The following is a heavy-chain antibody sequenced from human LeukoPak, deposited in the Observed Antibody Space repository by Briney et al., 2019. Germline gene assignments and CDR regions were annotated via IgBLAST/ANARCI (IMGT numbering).Heavy chain of an antibody. CDR1: AFTFSTYA. D-gene: IGHD2-2*01. V-gene: IGHV3-23*01. J-gene: IGHJ6*02. CDR3: ANAVCTTSSCSGFYGMDV. CDR2: ISSGGGTT. Sequence: GGSLRLSCAASAFTFSTYAMNWVRQAPGKGPEWVSSISSGGGTTYYADSVKGRFTISRDNSKNTLYLQMNSLRPEDTAMYYCANAVCTTSSCSGFYGMDVWGQGTTVAVSS.